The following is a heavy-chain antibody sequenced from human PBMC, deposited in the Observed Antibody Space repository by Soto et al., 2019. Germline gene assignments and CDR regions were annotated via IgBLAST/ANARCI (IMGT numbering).Heavy chain of an antibody. J-gene: IGHJ6*02. CDR3: AREGYYDILTGYTLDYYYYGMDV. Sequence: PGGSLRLSCAASGLTFSSDSMNCVRQAPGKRLEWVSSISSSSSYIYYADSVKGRFTISRDNAKNSLYLQMNSLRAEDTAVYYCAREGYYDILTGYTLDYYYYGMDVWGQGTTVTVSS. CDR2: ISSSSSYI. D-gene: IGHD3-9*01. V-gene: IGHV3-21*01. CDR1: GLTFSSDS.